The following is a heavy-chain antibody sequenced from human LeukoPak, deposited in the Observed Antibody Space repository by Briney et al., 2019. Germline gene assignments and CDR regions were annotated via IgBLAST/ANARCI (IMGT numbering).Heavy chain of an antibody. D-gene: IGHD6-19*01. CDR3: ARGGAARPAIAVAGRAKKNQFDY. CDR2: INHSGST. V-gene: IGHV4-34*01. J-gene: IGHJ4*02. CDR1: GGSFSGYY. Sequence: SETLSLTCAVYGGSFSGYYWSWIRQPPGKGLEWIGEINHSGSTNYNPAPKSRVTISVDTSKSQFSLELSSVTAADTAVYYCARGGAARPAIAVAGRAKKNQFDYWGQGTLVTVSS.